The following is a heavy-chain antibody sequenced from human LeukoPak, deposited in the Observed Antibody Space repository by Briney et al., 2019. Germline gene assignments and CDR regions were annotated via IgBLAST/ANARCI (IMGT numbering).Heavy chain of an antibody. CDR1: GGSISSRDHS. CDR3: ARDPYSSGWQGY. J-gene: IGHJ4*02. CDR2: IYHSGTT. V-gene: IGHV4-30-2*01. Sequence: PSQTLSLTCAVSGGSISSRDHSWSWIRQPPGKGLEWIGYIYHSGTTYYNPSLKSRVTMAVDRSKNQFSLKMSSVTAADTAVYYCARDPYSSGWQGYWGQGTLVTVSS. D-gene: IGHD6-19*01.